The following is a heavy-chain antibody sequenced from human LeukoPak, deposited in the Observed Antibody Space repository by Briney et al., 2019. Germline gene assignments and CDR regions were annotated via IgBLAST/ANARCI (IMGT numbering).Heavy chain of an antibody. CDR2: IYSGGGT. CDR1: RFTVSNNY. V-gene: IGHV3-53*01. Sequence: GGSLRLSCAASRFTVSNNYMSWVRQAPGKGLEWVSVIYSGGGTYYADSVKGRFTISRDNAKNSLYLQMNSLRAEDTAVYYCARNLVVRGVIIRGLSGMDVWGQGTTVTVSS. D-gene: IGHD3-10*02. J-gene: IGHJ6*02. CDR3: ARNLVVRGVIIRGLSGMDV.